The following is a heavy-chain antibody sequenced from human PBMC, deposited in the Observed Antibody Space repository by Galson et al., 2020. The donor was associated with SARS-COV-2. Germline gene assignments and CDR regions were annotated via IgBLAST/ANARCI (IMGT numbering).Heavy chain of an antibody. Sequence: SETLSLTCTVSGGSISSSSYYWGWIRQPPGKGLEWIGSIYYSGSTYYNPSLKSRVTISVDTSKNQFSLKLSSVTAADTAVYYCAEGVGAFDIWGQGTMVTVSS. D-gene: IGHD1-26*01. J-gene: IGHJ3*02. V-gene: IGHV4-39*01. CDR2: IYYSGST. CDR3: AEGVGAFDI. CDR1: GGSISSSSYY.